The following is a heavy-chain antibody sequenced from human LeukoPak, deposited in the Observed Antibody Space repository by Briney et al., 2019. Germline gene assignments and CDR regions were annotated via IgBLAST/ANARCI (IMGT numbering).Heavy chain of an antibody. Sequence: GGSLRVSCAASGFTFSSYAMSWVRQGPGKGLEWVSAISGGGGSTYYADSVKGRFTISRDDSKNTLFLQMNTLSAEDTAVYYCAKEDSSWYGAFDNWGQGTLVTVSS. CDR2: ISGGGGST. J-gene: IGHJ4*02. D-gene: IGHD6-13*01. CDR3: AKEDSSWYGAFDN. CDR1: GFTFSSYA. V-gene: IGHV3-23*01.